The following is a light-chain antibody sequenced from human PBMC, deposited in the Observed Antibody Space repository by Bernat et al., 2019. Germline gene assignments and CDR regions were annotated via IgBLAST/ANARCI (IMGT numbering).Light chain of an antibody. Sequence: SYELTQPPSVSVSPRQTARITCSGDTLAKQYVNWYQQKPGQSPVVVIYQDDKRPSGIPERFSGSHSGNTATLTISGAQAMDEAEYYCQAWDSSTGVFGGGTKLTVL. V-gene: IGLV3-1*01. J-gene: IGLJ3*02. CDR1: TLAKQY. CDR2: QDD. CDR3: QAWDSSTGV.